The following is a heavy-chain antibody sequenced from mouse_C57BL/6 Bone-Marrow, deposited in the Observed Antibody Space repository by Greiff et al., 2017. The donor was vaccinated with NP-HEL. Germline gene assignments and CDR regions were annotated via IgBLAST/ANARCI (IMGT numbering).Heavy chain of an antibody. D-gene: IGHD2-3*01. CDR3: TSGYYPYYFDY. Sequence: EVKLVESGAELVRPGASVKLSCTASGFNIKDDYMHWVKQRPEQGLEWIGWIDPENGDTEYASKFQGKATITADTSSNTAYLQLSSLTSEDTAVYYCTSGYYPYYFDYWGQGTTLTVSS. J-gene: IGHJ2*01. CDR1: GFNIKDDY. V-gene: IGHV14-4*01. CDR2: IDPENGDT.